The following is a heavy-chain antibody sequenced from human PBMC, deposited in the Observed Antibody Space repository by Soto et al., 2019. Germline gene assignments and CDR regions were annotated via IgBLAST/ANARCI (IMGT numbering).Heavy chain of an antibody. D-gene: IGHD3-10*01. CDR3: ASALETGVY. CDR2: IWYDGSNK. Sequence: QVQLVESGGGVVQPGRSLRLSCVASGFTFSNYGMHWVRQAPGKGPEWVAVIWYDGSNKDYADSVKGRFTISRDNSRNTLYLQMNSLRAEDTAVYYCASALETGVYWGQGTLVTVSS. V-gene: IGHV3-33*01. J-gene: IGHJ4*02. CDR1: GFTFSNYG.